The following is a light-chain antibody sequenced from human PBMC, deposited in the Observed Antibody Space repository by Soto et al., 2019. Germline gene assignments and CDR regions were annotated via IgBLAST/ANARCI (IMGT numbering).Light chain of an antibody. CDR2: STT. J-gene: IGLJ1*01. V-gene: IGLV7-43*01. CDR3: LLNYGGSYV. Sequence: QAVVTPEPSLTVSPGGTVTLTCVSSTGPVTRGFYPHWVLQKPGQALKTLISSTTNKHSCTPARFLRSLLGSQAALTLSGVLPEDEADYCCLLNYGGSYVFVAGTKGTVL. CDR1: TGPVTRGFY.